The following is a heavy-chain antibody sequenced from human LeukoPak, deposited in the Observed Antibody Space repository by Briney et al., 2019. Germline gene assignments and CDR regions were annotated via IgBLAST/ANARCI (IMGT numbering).Heavy chain of an antibody. D-gene: IGHD3-22*01. CDR3: ARAVSSGYYYQYYFDY. J-gene: IGHJ4*02. CDR1: GGSISSGDYY. V-gene: IGHV4-30-4*01. CDR2: IYYSGST. Sequence: SQTLSLTCTVSGGSISSGDYYWSWIRQPPGKGLEWIGYIYYSGSTYYNPSLKSRFTISVDTSKNQFSLKLSSVTAADTAVYYCARAVSSGYYYQYYFDYWGQGTLVTVSS.